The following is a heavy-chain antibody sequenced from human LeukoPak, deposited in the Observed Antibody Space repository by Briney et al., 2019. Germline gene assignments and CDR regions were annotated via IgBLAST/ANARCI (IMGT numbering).Heavy chain of an antibody. V-gene: IGHV4-31*03. D-gene: IGHD6-13*01. CDR2: IYNSGSA. J-gene: IGHJ4*02. Sequence: KASETLSLTCTVSGASISSGSYFWSWIRQHPGKGLEWIGYIYNSGSAYYNPSLKSRVIISVGTSKNQFSLKLSSVTAADTAVYYCARGAESSSWSLDYWGQGTLVTVSS. CDR3: ARGAESSSWSLDY. CDR1: GASISSGSYF.